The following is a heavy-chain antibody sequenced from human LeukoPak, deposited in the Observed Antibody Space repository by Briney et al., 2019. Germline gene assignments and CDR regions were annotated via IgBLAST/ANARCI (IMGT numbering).Heavy chain of an antibody. CDR2: IYHSGST. D-gene: IGHD3-16*02. Sequence: SETLSLTCAVYGGSFSGYYWGWIRQPPGKGLEWIGSIYHSGSTYYNPSLKSRVTISVDTSKNQFSLKLSSVTAADTAVYYCARRVLGELSLSWFDPWGQGTLVTVSS. CDR1: GGSFSGYY. V-gene: IGHV4-38-2*01. J-gene: IGHJ5*02. CDR3: ARRVLGELSLSWFDP.